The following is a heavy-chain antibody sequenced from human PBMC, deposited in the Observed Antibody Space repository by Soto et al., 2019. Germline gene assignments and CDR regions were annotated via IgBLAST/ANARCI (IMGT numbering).Heavy chain of an antibody. CDR1: GYVFSGFG. J-gene: IGHJ4*02. Sequence: ASVKVSCKASGYVFSGFGINWVRQVPGQGLEWMRWISPYNGNKNYAQKFQGRVTMTTDTSTSTAYMELRSLRSDDTAVFYCARDLDGSGSYYTGYWGQGSLVTVSS. D-gene: IGHD3-10*01. V-gene: IGHV1-18*01. CDR2: ISPYNGNK. CDR3: ARDLDGSGSYYTGY.